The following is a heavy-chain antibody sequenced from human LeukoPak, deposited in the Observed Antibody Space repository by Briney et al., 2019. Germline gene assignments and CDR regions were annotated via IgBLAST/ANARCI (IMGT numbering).Heavy chain of an antibody. Sequence: SVKVSCKASGGTFSSYAISWVRQAPGQGLEWMGGIVPIFGTANYAQKFQGRVTITADESTSTAYMELSSLRSEDTAVYYCARVQDSHYYGMDVWGQGTTVTVSS. CDR3: ARVQDSHYYGMDV. CDR2: IVPIFGTA. V-gene: IGHV1-69*13. CDR1: GGTFSSYA. J-gene: IGHJ6*02. D-gene: IGHD2-15*01.